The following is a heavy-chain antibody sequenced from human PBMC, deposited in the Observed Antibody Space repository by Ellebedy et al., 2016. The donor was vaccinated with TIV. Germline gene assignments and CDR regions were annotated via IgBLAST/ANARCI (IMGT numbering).Heavy chain of an antibody. CDR3: ARETYNDVDLKLWGIFDI. V-gene: IGHV3-66*01. D-gene: IGHD3-10*01. J-gene: IGHJ3*02. CDR2: IAVDSTT. CDR1: ELTVTTDY. Sequence: GGSLRLSCAASELTVTTDYMSWVRQTPGKGLEWVSTIAVDSTTYYADSVKGRFTISRDNSKNTLDIQRNSLRAEETAVYYCARETYNDVDLKLWGIFDIWGQGTMVTVSS.